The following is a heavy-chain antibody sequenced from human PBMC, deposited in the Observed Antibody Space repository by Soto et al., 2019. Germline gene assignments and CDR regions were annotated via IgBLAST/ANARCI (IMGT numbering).Heavy chain of an antibody. J-gene: IGHJ4*02. D-gene: IGHD5-12*01. Sequence: SVKVSCKASGGTFSSYAISWVRQAPGQGLEWMGGIIPIFGTANYAQKFQGRVTITADESTSTAYMELSSLRSEDTAVYYCAREMYGGPAIRYYFDYWGQGTLVTVSS. V-gene: IGHV1-69*13. CDR1: GGTFSSYA. CDR2: IIPIFGTA. CDR3: AREMYGGPAIRYYFDY.